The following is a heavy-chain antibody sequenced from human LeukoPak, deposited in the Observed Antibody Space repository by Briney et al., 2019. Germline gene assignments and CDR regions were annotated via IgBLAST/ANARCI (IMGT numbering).Heavy chain of an antibody. Sequence: SETLSLTCTVSDGSISSSSQYWGWLRPPPGKGLEWIGVSTYYNPSLKNRVTIPRDTSKNQFSLKLSSVTAADTAIYYCARAGYSYGIISYFDSWGQGTLVTASS. CDR1: DGSISSSSQY. CDR3: ARAGYSYGIISYFDS. J-gene: IGHJ4*02. V-gene: IGHV4-39*01. D-gene: IGHD5-18*01. CDR2: VST.